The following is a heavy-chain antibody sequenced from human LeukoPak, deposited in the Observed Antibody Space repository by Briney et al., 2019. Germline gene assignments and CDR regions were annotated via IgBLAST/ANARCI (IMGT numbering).Heavy chain of an antibody. Sequence: SQTLSLTCTASGGSISSGSYYWSWIRQPAGEGLEWIGRIYTSGSTNYNPSLKSRVTISVDTSKNQFSLKLSSVTAADTAVYYCAACLSATWAIDYWGQGTLVTVSS. CDR3: AACLSATWAIDY. D-gene: IGHD1-1*01. V-gene: IGHV4-61*02. J-gene: IGHJ4*02. CDR2: IYTSGST. CDR1: GGSISSGSYY.